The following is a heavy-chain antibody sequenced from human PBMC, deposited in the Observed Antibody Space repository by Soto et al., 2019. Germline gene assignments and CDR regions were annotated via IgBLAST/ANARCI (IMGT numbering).Heavy chain of an antibody. Sequence: QVQLQESGPGLVKASGTLSLTCAVSGGSISNNNWWSWVRQPPGKGLEWIGEIYHSGSTNYNPSLHTRFTVSLHKSTPQFSLKLSSVSAAATAVYYCPRLGTAPNTSAIDVWGQGTPVTVSS. V-gene: IGHV4-4*02. J-gene: IGHJ6*02. CDR3: PRLGTAPNTSAIDV. CDR1: GGSISNNNW. CDR2: IYHSGST. D-gene: IGHD2-21*02.